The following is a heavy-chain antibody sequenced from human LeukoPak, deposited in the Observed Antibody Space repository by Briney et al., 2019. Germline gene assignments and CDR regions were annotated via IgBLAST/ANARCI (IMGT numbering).Heavy chain of an antibody. V-gene: IGHV4-59*01. D-gene: IGHD1-26*01. Sequence: SETLSLTCTVTGVSFSTYYWSWIRQPPGKGLEWIGHFYYSGSTNYNASLKSRVTISVDTSRNQFSLKLTSVTAADTAVYYCARGQGGNYYLNYFDYWGQGALVTVSS. CDR1: GVSFSTYY. J-gene: IGHJ4*02. CDR3: ARGQGGNYYLNYFDY. CDR2: FYYSGST.